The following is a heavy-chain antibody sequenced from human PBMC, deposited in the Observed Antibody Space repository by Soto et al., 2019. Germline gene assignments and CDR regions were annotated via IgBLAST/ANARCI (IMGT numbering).Heavy chain of an antibody. CDR1: GYTFTEYG. CDR2: ISTDDGNT. CDR3: ARVTLGA. J-gene: IGHJ3*01. D-gene: IGHD6-6*01. Sequence: QVQLVQSGGEVKKPGASVKVSCKASGYTFTEYGLSWVRQAPGQGLEWLGWISTDDGNTHYAQKVRDRVAMTADPSTSTAYLEWRSLRSDDTAMYYCARVTLGAWGQGTMVTV. V-gene: IGHV1-18*01.